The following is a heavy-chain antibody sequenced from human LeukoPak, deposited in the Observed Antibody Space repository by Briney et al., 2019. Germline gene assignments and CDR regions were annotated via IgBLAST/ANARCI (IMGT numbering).Heavy chain of an antibody. CDR1: GFSFRDHS. CDR3: VRHDGMILPV. Sequence: SLRLSCTGSGFSFRDHSMSWVRQPPGXGLXXVGFITSKPYGEATHYAASVSGRFTFSRDDSKSVAYLQMNSLKTEDTAVYYCVRHDGMILPVWGQGTLVTVSS. V-gene: IGHV3-49*04. D-gene: IGHD3/OR15-3a*01. J-gene: IGHJ4*02. CDR2: ITSKPYGEAT.